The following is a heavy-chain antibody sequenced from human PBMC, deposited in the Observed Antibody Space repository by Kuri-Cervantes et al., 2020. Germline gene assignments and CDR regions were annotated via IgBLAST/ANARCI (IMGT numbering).Heavy chain of an antibody. D-gene: IGHD6-19*01. J-gene: IGHJ4*02. CDR2: VKPSDGTT. CDR1: GYTFTSYH. CDR3: GRVVVDSIGWYHFDY. V-gene: IGHV1-46*01. Sequence: ASVKVSCKTSGYTFTSYHIHWVRQAPGEGLEWMGVVKPSDGTTISAQKFQGRVAMTTDSSTSTVYMELTSLRSEDTAMYYCGRVVVDSIGWYHFDYWGQGALVTVSS.